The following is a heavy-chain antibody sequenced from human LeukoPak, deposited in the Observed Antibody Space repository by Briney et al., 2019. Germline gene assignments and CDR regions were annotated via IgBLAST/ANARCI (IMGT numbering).Heavy chain of an antibody. V-gene: IGHV3-30*18. CDR1: GFTFSSYG. Sequence: PGGSLRLSCAASGFTFSSYGMHWVRQAPGKGLEWVAVISYDGSNKYYADSVKGRFTISRDNSKNTLYLQMNSLRAEDTAVYYCAKDLFPHYYDSSGYSSSADYWGQGTLVTVSS. D-gene: IGHD3-22*01. CDR3: AKDLFPHYYDSSGYSSSADY. J-gene: IGHJ4*02. CDR2: ISYDGSNK.